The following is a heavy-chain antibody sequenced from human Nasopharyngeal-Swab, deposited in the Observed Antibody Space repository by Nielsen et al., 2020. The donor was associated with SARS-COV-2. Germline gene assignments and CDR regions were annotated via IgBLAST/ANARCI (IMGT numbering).Heavy chain of an antibody. Sequence: GASLKISCAASGFTFSSYGMHWVRQAPGKGLEWVAVISYDGSNKYYADSVKGRFTISRNNSKNTLYLQMNSLRAEDTAVYFGEKGGGGGQQLVRYFDYWGQGTLVTVSS. V-gene: IGHV3-30*03. CDR3: EKGGGGGQQLVRYFDY. CDR2: ISYDGSNK. CDR1: GFTFSSYG. D-gene: IGHD6-13*01. J-gene: IGHJ4*02.